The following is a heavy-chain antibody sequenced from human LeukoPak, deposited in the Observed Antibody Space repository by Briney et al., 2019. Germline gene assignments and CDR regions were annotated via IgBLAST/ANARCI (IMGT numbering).Heavy chain of an antibody. CDR2: IYYSGST. J-gene: IGHJ5*02. V-gene: IGHV4-59*01. D-gene: IGHD5-24*01. CDR1: GGSISSYY. Sequence: PSETLSLTCTVSGGSISSYYWSWIRQPPGKGLEWIGYIYYSGSTNYNPSLKSRVTISVDTSKNQFSLKLSSVTAADTAVYYCARLADGHKNSPWFDPWGQGTLVTVSS. CDR3: ARLADGHKNSPWFDP.